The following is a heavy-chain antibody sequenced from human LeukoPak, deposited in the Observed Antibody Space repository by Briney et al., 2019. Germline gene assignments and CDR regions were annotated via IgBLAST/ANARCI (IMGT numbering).Heavy chain of an antibody. CDR1: GYTFTSHD. CDR3: ARGPITTRSHFDY. CDR2: IIPIFATA. J-gene: IGHJ4*02. D-gene: IGHD3-22*01. Sequence: SVKVSCKASGYTFTSHDINWVRQAPGQGLEWMGGIIPIFATANYAQKFQGRVTITADESTSTAYMELSSLRSEDTAVYYCARGPITTRSHFDYWGQGTLVTVSS. V-gene: IGHV1-69*13.